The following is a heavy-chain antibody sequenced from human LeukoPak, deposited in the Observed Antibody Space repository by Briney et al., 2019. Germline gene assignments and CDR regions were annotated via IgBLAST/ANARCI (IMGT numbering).Heavy chain of an antibody. V-gene: IGHV3-66*02. D-gene: IGHD2-15*01. CDR3: ARVGRYCSGGSCYSRGYYFDY. Sequence: GGSLRLSCAASAFTISSNYMSWVRQAPGKGLEWVSVIYSGGSTYYSDSVKGRFTISRDNSKNTLYLQMNSLRAEDTAVYYCARVGRYCSGGSCYSRGYYFDYWGQGTLVTVS. CDR2: IYSGGST. CDR1: AFTISSNY. J-gene: IGHJ4*02.